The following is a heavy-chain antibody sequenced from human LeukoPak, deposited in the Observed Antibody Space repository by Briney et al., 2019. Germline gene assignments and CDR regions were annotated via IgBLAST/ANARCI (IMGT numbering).Heavy chain of an antibody. D-gene: IGHD4-17*01. J-gene: IGHJ6*02. Sequence: PGGSLRLSCAASEFTFSSYEMNWVRQAPGKGMEWVSYISNSDSTVHYADSVKGRFTISRDNAQNSLYLQMSSLRAEDTAVYYCARVEDDYGDYYYGMDVWGRGTTVTVSS. CDR3: ARVEDDYGDYYYGMDV. CDR2: ISNSDSTV. V-gene: IGHV3-48*03. CDR1: EFTFSSYE.